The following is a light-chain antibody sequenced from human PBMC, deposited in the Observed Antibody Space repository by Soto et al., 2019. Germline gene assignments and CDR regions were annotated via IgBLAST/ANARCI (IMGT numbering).Light chain of an antibody. CDR2: GAS. J-gene: IGKJ2*03. V-gene: IGKV3-11*01. Sequence: EVVLTQSPATLSLSPGEGATLSCRASQSVSTYLAWYQHKAGQAPRLLIYGASNRATGIPARFSGSGSGTDFTLTISSLEPEDFGVYYCQQRGDWPLLYSFVQGTKLEIK. CDR1: QSVSTY. CDR3: QQRGDWPLLYS.